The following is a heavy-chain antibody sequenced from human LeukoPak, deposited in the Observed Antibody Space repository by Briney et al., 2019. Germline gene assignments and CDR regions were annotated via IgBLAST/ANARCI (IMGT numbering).Heavy chain of an antibody. Sequence: SGTLSLTCAVSGGSISSSNWWSWVRQPPGKGLEWIGEIYHSGSTNYNPSLKSRVTMSVDKSKNQFSLKLSSVTAADTAVYYCARHGLRYFDWLQPNYYFDYWGQGTLVTVSS. J-gene: IGHJ4*02. D-gene: IGHD3-9*01. CDR2: IYHSGST. CDR1: GGSISSSNW. V-gene: IGHV4-4*02. CDR3: ARHGLRYFDWLQPNYYFDY.